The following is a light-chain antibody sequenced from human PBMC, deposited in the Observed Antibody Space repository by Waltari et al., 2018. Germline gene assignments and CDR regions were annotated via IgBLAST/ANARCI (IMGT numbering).Light chain of an antibody. CDR1: QGLRRGF. CDR3: KKYNLPKT. Sequence: IFLTQSPDSLSLSPGERATVSRRASQGLRRGFLAWYQRRPGLPPRLPLYGASTRATGNPDRFRAGGSGTDFTLTISRLEPEDFAVDYCKKYNLPKTFGPGTKLEIK. CDR2: GAS. J-gene: IGKJ2*01. V-gene: IGKV3-20*01.